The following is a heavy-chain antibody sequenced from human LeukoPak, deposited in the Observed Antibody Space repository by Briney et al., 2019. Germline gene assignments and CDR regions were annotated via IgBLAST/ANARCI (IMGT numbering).Heavy chain of an antibody. J-gene: IGHJ6*02. CDR3: ATSAVAHMGGYYYGMDV. V-gene: IGHV1-69*04. Sequence: SVKVSCKASGGTFSSYAISWVRQAPGQGLEWMGRIIPILGIANYAQKFQGRVTITTDESTSTAYMELSSLRSEDTAVYYCATSAVAHMGGYYYGMDVWGQGTTVTVSS. CDR1: GGTFSSYA. CDR2: IIPILGIA. D-gene: IGHD6-19*01.